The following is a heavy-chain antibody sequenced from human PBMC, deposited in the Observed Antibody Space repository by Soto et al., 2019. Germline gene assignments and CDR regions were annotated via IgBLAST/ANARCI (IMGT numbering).Heavy chain of an antibody. Sequence: ASVKVSCKASGYSLTSYYMHWVRQAPGQGLEWMGITNPSDGSTNYAQKFQGRVTMTSDTSTSTVYMEMSSLRAEDTAIYYCARSYVTSRPIDFWGQGPLVTVSS. V-gene: IGHV1-46*01. CDR1: GYSLTSYY. CDR2: TNPSDGST. D-gene: IGHD3-10*02. CDR3: ARSYVTSRPIDF. J-gene: IGHJ4*02.